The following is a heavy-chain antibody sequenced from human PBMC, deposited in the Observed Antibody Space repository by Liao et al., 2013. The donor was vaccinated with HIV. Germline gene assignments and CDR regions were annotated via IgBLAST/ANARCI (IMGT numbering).Heavy chain of an antibody. V-gene: IGHV4-34*01. D-gene: IGHD6-13*01. CDR2: INHSGRT. Sequence: QVQLQQWGAGLLKPSETLSLTCAVYGGSFSGYQWTWIRQPPGKGLAWIGEINHSGRTNYYPSLKSRVTISVDTSKNQFSLELTSVTAADTAVYYCARGANTSNWFEDWFDPWGQGTLVTVSS. J-gene: IGHJ5*02. CDR1: GGSFSGYQ. CDR3: ARGANTSNWFEDWFDP.